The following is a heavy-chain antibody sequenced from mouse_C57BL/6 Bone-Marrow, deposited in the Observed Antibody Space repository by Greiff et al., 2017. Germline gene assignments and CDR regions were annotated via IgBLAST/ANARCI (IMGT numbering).Heavy chain of an antibody. CDR2: IYPGSGST. V-gene: IGHV1-55*01. D-gene: IGHD2-5*01. J-gene: IGHJ1*03. CDR3: AIPYYSNYWYFDV. Sequence: QVQLQQPGAELVKPGASVKLSCKASGYTFTSYWITWVKQRPGQGLEWIGDIYPGSGSTNYNEKFKSKATLTVDTSSSTSYMQLSSLTSEDSAVYYCAIPYYSNYWYFDVCDTGTAVTV. CDR1: GYTFTSYW.